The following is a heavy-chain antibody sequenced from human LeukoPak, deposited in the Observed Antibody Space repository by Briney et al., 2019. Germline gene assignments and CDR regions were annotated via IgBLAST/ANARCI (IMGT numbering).Heavy chain of an antibody. V-gene: IGHV1-46*01. CDR2: INPSGGST. D-gene: IGHD1-26*01. J-gene: IGHJ3*02. Sequence: ASVKVSCKASGYTFTDYYLHWVRQAPGQGLEWMGIINPSGGSTTYAQKFQGRLTMTSDTSTSTVYMELSSLRSEDTAVYYCARSSAYYNEADIWGQGTMVTVSS. CDR3: ARSSAYYNEADI. CDR1: GYTFTDYY.